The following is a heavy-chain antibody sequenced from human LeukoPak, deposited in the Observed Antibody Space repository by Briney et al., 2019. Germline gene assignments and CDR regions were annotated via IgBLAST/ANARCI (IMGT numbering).Heavy chain of an antibody. V-gene: IGHV1-2*02. J-gene: IGHJ4*02. CDR3: AIGLRYFDWLSPFDY. D-gene: IGHD3-9*01. CDR2: TNPNTGDT. Sequence: GASVKVSCKASGYPFTDYYMHWIRQARGQGLEWMGWTNPNTGDTNYPQKFQGRVTMTRDTSISTAYMELSRLRSDDTAVYYCAIGLRYFDWLSPFDYWGQGTLVTVSS. CDR1: GYPFTDYY.